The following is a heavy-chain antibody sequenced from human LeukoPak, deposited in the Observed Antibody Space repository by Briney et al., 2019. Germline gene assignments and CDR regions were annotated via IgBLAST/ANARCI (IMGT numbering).Heavy chain of an antibody. Sequence: PSETLSLTCTVSGYSISSGYYWGWIRQPPGKGLEWIGGIYHSGSTYYNPSLKSRVTISVDTSKNQFSLKLSSVTAADTAVYYCASPTEWGQGTLVTVSS. J-gene: IGHJ4*02. CDR2: IYHSGST. CDR3: ASPTE. CDR1: GYSISSGYY. V-gene: IGHV4-38-2*02.